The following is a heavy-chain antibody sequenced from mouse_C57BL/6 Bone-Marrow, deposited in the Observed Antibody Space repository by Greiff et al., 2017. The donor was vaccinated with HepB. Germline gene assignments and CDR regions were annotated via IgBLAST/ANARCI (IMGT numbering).Heavy chain of an antibody. CDR1: GFTFSSYA. D-gene: IGHD1-1*01. V-gene: IGHV5-4*01. J-gene: IGHJ3*01. Sequence: EVKLMESGGGLVKPGGSLKLSCAASGFTFSSYAMSWVRQTPEKRLEWVATISDGGSYTYYPDNVKGRFTISRDNAKNNLYLQMSHLKSEDTAMYYCARDTDVWGQGTLVTVSA. CDR2: ISDGGSYT. CDR3: ARDTDV.